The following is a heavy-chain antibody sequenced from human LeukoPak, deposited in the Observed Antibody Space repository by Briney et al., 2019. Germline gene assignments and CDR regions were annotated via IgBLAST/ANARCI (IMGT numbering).Heavy chain of an antibody. Sequence: SETLSLTCTVSGGSISSGGYYWSWIRQHPGKGLEWIGYIYYSGSTNYNPSLKSRVTISVDTSKNQFSLKLSSVTAADTAVYYCARDLGTYYDFWSGYPYGMDVWGQGTTVTVSS. CDR3: ARDLGTYYDFWSGYPYGMDV. D-gene: IGHD3-3*01. CDR2: IYYSGST. CDR1: GGSISSGGYY. J-gene: IGHJ6*02. V-gene: IGHV4-61*08.